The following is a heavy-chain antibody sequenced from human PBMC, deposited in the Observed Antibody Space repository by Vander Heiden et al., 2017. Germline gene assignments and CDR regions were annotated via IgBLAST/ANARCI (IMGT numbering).Heavy chain of an antibody. CDR1: GLTFSSYW. J-gene: IGHJ4*02. CDR2: INSDGSST. D-gene: IGHD2-2*01. CDR3: ARIKHCSSTSCYPGDY. V-gene: IGHV3-74*01. Sequence: EVQLVESGGGLVQPGGSLRLSCAASGLTFSSYWMHWVRQAPGKGLVWVSRINSDGSSTSHADSVKGRFTISRDNAKNTLYLQMNSLRAEDTAVYYCARIKHCSSTSCYPGDYWGQGTLVTVSS.